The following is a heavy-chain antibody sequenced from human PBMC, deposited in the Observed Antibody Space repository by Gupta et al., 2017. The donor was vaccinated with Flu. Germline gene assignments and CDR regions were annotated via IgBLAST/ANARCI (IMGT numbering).Heavy chain of an antibody. Sequence: IRQAPSRGLEWLGRTYYRSKWYNDDAVSVKSRITINPDTSKNQFSLQLNSVTPEDKAVYYCARASMYVGVVPAAIGWFDPWGQGTRVTVSS. CDR2: TYYRSKWYN. J-gene: IGHJ5*02. D-gene: IGHD2-2*01. CDR3: ARASMYVGVVPAAIGWFDP. V-gene: IGHV6-1*01.